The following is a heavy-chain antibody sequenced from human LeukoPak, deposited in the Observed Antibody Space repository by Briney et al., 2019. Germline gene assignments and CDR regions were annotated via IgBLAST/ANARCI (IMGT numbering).Heavy chain of an antibody. Sequence: GASVKVSCKASGYAFITNGISWARQAPGQGLEWMGWISAHNGNTKYAQKLQGRVTMTTDTSTSTAYMELRSLRSDDTAVYYCARDYNFVPDYWGQGTLVTVSS. CDR3: ARDYNFVPDY. CDR2: ISAHNGNT. CDR1: GYAFITNG. V-gene: IGHV1-18*01. D-gene: IGHD1-20*01. J-gene: IGHJ4*02.